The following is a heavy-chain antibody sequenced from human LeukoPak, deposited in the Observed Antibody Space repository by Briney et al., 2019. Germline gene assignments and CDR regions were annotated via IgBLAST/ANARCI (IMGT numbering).Heavy chain of an antibody. Sequence: GGSLRLSCAASGFTFSSYGMHWVRQAPGKGLEWVAVISYDGSNKYYADSVKGRFTISRDNSKNTLYLQMNSLRAEDTAVYYCAKYVGAAGTGHWGQGTLVTVSS. J-gene: IGHJ4*02. CDR2: ISYDGSNK. V-gene: IGHV3-30*18. D-gene: IGHD6-13*01. CDR1: GFTFSSYG. CDR3: AKYVGAAGTGH.